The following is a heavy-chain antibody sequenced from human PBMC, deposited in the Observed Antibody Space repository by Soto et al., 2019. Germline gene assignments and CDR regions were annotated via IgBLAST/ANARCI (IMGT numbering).Heavy chain of an antibody. V-gene: IGHV3-23*01. CDR1: GFTFSSYA. CDR2: ITDSGGTT. CDR3: AKAKIGANTGFDY. J-gene: IGHJ4*02. D-gene: IGHD2-8*02. Sequence: GGSLRLSCAASGFTFSSYAMSWVRQAPGKGLEWVSLITDSGGTTYYADSVRGRFTISRDNSKNTLFLQMNSLIAEDTALFYCAKAKIGANTGFDYWGQGTLVTVSS.